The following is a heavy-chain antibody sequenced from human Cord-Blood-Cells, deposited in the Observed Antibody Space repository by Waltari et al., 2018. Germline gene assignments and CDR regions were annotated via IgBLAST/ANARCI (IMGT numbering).Heavy chain of an antibody. V-gene: IGHV3-33*01. CDR2: IWYDGSNK. CDR3: ARSGSYYGDYFDY. CDR1: GFTFSSYG. Sequence: QVQLVESGGGVVQPGRSLRLSRAASGFTFSSYGMHWVRPAPGKGLEWVAVIWYDGSNKYYADSVKGLFTISRDNSKNTLYLQMNSLRAEDTAVYYCARSGSYYGDYFDYWGQGTLVTVSS. J-gene: IGHJ4*02. D-gene: IGHD1-26*01.